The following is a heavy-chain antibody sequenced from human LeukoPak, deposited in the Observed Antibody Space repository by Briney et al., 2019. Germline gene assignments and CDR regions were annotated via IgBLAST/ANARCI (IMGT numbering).Heavy chain of an antibody. CDR3: FREGGD. D-gene: IGHD3-10*01. Sequence: GSLRLSCAASGFSFNSDWMDWVRQAPGKGLEWVANIKHDESEKNYLDSVKGRFTISRDNAKNTLYLQMNSLRAEDTAIYYCFREGGDWGQGTLVTVSS. CDR2: IKHDESEK. V-gene: IGHV3-7*01. CDR1: GFSFNSDW. J-gene: IGHJ4*02.